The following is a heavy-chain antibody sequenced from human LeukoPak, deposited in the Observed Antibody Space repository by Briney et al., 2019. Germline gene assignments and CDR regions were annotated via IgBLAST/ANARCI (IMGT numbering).Heavy chain of an antibody. J-gene: IGHJ4*02. CDR1: GFTVSSNY. D-gene: IGHD3-22*01. V-gene: IGHV3-66*01. CDR2: IYSGGST. Sequence: GSLRLSCAASGFTVSSNYMSWVRQAPGKGLEWVSVIYSGGSTYYADSVKGRFTISRDNSKNTLYLQMNSLRAEDTAVYYCARMYYYDSSGYWGHFDYWGQGTLVTVSS. CDR3: ARMYYYDSSGYWGHFDY.